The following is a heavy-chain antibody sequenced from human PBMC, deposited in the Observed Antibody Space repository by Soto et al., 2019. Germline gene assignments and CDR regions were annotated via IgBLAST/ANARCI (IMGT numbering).Heavy chain of an antibody. V-gene: IGHV1-58*01. CDR2: IVVGSGNT. Sequence: GASVKVSCKASGVTFTSSAVQWLRQPRGQRLEWIGWIVVGSGNTNYAQKFQERVTITRDMSTSTDYMELSSLRSEDTAVYYCAAFRPNYYGSSGYYNPPDYWGQGTLVTV. CDR3: AAFRPNYYGSSGYYNPPDY. CDR1: GVTFTSSA. J-gene: IGHJ4*02. D-gene: IGHD3-22*01.